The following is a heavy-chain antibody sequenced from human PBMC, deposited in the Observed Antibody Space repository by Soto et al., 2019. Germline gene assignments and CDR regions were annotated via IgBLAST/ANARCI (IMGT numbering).Heavy chain of an antibody. CDR3: ARGPGYYFDY. CDR1: GFTFSSYA. J-gene: IGHJ4*02. Sequence: EVQLVESGGGLVQPGGSLRLSCAASGFTFSSYAMHWVRQAPGKGLEYVSAISSNVGSTYYANSVKGRFTISRDNSKNTLYLQMGSHKAEDMAVYYCARGPGYYFDYWGQGTLVTVSS. V-gene: IGHV3-64*01. CDR2: ISSNVGST.